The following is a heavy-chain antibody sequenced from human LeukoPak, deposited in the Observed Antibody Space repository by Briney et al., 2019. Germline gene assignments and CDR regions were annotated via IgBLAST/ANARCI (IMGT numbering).Heavy chain of an antibody. Sequence: ASVKVSCKASGYTFTSHGITWVRQAPGQGLEWMGWISVYNGNTNYAQKVQARVTMTTDTSTSTAYMELRGLRSDDTAVYYCARGQISEVGATXLALRYWGQGTLVTVSS. V-gene: IGHV1-18*01. J-gene: IGHJ4*02. CDR3: ARGQISEVGATXLALRY. D-gene: IGHD1-26*01. CDR2: ISVYNGNT. CDR1: GYTFTSHG.